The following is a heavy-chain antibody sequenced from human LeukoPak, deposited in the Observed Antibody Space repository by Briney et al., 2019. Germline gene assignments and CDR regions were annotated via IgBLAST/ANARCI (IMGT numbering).Heavy chain of an antibody. CDR3: ARSPAGESWFDP. J-gene: IGHJ5*02. Sequence: PSETLSLTCTVSGGSISAYYWSWIRQPPGKGLEWIGYIHYSGTTNYYPSLKSRVTIALDTSKNQFSLKLNSVTAADTAVYYCARSPAGESWFDPWGQGTLVTVSS. V-gene: IGHV4-59*01. CDR1: GGSISAYY. CDR2: IHYSGTT. D-gene: IGHD1-26*01.